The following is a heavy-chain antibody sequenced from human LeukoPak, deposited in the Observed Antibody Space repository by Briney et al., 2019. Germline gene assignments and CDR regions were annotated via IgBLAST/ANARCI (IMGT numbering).Heavy chain of an antibody. Sequence: GGSLRLSCAASEFTFSSYSMNWARQAPGKGLEWVSSISGSGTYIHYADSVKGRFTISRDNAKNSLYLQMNSLRAEDTAVYYCARDSLESFDPWGQGTLVTVSS. D-gene: IGHD3-3*01. V-gene: IGHV3-21*01. CDR2: ISGSGTYI. J-gene: IGHJ5*02. CDR3: ARDSLESFDP. CDR1: EFTFSSYS.